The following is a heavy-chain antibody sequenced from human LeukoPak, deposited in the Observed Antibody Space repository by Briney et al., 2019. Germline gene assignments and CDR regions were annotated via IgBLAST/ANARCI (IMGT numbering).Heavy chain of an antibody. V-gene: IGHV1-58*02. D-gene: IGHD6-6*01. CDR1: GFTFTSSA. Sequence: GASVKVSCKASGFTFTSSAMQWVRQARGQRLEWIGWTVVGSGNTNYAQKLQERVTITRDMSTSTAYMELSSLRSEDTAVYYCAAVDSSSSAYQLDYWGQGTLVTVSS. CDR2: TVVGSGNT. CDR3: AAVDSSSSAYQLDY. J-gene: IGHJ4*02.